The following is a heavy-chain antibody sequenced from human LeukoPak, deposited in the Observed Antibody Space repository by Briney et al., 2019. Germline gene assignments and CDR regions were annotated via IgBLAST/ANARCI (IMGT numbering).Heavy chain of an antibody. V-gene: IGHV4-34*01. CDR3: ARALMTLVRGVPRTTWCHP. J-gene: IGHJ5*02. Sequence: SETLSLTCAVFGGSFSGYYWTWVRQAPGKGLEWIGEINESGTTNYNASLNNRVTISVDTSKNQFSLKLTSLTAADTAVFYCARALMTLVRGVPRTTWCHPWGQGTLVTVSS. CDR1: GGSFSGYY. D-gene: IGHD3-10*01. CDR2: INESGTT.